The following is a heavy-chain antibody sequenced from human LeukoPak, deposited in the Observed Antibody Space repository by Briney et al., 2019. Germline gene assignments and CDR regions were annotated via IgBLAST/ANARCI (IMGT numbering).Heavy chain of an antibody. J-gene: IGHJ5*02. V-gene: IGHV1-24*01. D-gene: IGHD6-19*01. CDR2: FDPEDGET. CDR3: ATGVAGGNWFDP. Sequence: ASVKVSYKASGYTLTELSMHWVRQAPGKGLEWMGGFDPEDGETIYAQKFQGRVTMTEDTSTDTAYMELSSLRSEDTAVYYCATGVAGGNWFDPWGQGTLVTVSS. CDR1: GYTLTELS.